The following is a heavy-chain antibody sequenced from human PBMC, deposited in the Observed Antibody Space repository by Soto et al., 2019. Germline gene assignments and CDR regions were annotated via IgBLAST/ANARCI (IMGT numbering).Heavy chain of an antibody. CDR2: IYPGDSDT. CDR3: ARRPLEVGSSWYDGSYWLDS. J-gene: IGHJ5*01. CDR1: GYSFTSYW. V-gene: IGHV5-51*01. D-gene: IGHD6-13*01. Sequence: PGESLKISCKGSGYSFTSYWIGWVRQMPGKGLEWMGIIYPGDSDTRYSPSFQGQVTISADKSISTAYLQWSSLKASDTAMYYCARRPLEVGSSWYDGSYWLDSWGKGTLVPVSS.